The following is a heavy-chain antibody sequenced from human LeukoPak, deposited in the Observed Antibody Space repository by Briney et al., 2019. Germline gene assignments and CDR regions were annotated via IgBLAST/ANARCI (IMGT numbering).Heavy chain of an antibody. CDR1: GYTFTGYY. D-gene: IGHD3-10*01. CDR2: INPNSGGT. V-gene: IGHV1-2*04. CDR3: ARGKGSGSYLDY. J-gene: IGHJ4*02. Sequence: ASVKVSCKASGYTFTGYYMHWVRQAPGQGLEWMGWINPNSGGTNYAQKFQGWVTMTRDTSISTAYTELSRLRSDDTAVYYCARGKGSGSYLDYWGQGTLVTVSS.